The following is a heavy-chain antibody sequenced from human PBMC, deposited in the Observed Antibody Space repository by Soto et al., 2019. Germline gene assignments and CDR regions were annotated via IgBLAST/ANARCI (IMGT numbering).Heavy chain of an antibody. Sequence: GGSLRLSCAASGFTFSSHWMHWVRQVPGKGLVWVSHINGDGSSTTYADSVKGRFTISRDNAKNTLYLQMNSLRVEGTAVYHCARDPPGEGIDYWGQGTLVTVSS. V-gene: IGHV3-74*01. CDR1: GFTFSSHW. D-gene: IGHD4-17*01. CDR3: ARDPPGEGIDY. J-gene: IGHJ4*02. CDR2: INGDGSST.